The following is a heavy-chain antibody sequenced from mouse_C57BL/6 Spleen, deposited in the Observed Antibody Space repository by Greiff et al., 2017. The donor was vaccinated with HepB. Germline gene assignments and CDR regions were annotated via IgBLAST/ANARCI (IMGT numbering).Heavy chain of an antibody. D-gene: IGHD6-2*01. J-gene: IGHJ3*01. CDR1: GFTFSDYG. V-gene: IGHV5-17*01. CDR3: ARALVRDGFAY. CDR2: ISSGSSTI. Sequence: EVQGVESGGGLVKPGGSLKLSCAASGFTFSDYGMHWVRQAPEKGLEWVAYISSGSSTIYYADTVKGRFTISRDNAKNTLFLQMTSLRSEDRARYYCARALVRDGFAYWGQGSLVTVSA.